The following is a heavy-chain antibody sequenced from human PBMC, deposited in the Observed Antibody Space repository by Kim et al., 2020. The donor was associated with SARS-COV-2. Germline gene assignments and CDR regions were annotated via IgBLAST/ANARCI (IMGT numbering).Heavy chain of an antibody. CDR2: IYYSGST. J-gene: IGHJ6*02. Sequence: SETLSLTCTVSGGSISSGGYFWNWIRQHPGKGLEWIGYIYYSGSTYYNPSLKSRVTLSVDTSDNQFSLKLSSVTAADTAVYYCARETQGVRKHPHGMDVWGQGTAVTVSS. V-gene: IGHV4-31*03. CDR3: ARETQGVRKHPHGMDV. CDR1: GGSISSGGYF. D-gene: IGHD3-10*01.